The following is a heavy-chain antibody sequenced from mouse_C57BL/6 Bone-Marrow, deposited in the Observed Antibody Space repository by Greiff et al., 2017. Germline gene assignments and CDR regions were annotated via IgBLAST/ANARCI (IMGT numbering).Heavy chain of an antibody. D-gene: IGHD2-4*01. CDR2: IYPGDGDT. V-gene: IGHV1-80*01. J-gene: IGHJ1*03. CDR1: GYAFSSYW. Sequence: SGAELVKPGASVKISCKASGYAFSSYWMNWVKQRPGKGLEWIGQIYPGDGDTNYNGKFKGKATLTADKSSSTAYMQLSSLTSEDSAVDFCARDYDYFYWYFDVWGTGTTVTVSS. CDR3: ARDYDYFYWYFDV.